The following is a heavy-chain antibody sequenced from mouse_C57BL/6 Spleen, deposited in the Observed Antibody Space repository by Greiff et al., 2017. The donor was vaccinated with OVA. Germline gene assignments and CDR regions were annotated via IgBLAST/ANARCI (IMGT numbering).Heavy chain of an antibody. CDR3: AGQLTWFAY. V-gene: IGHV14-2*01. CDR2: IDPEDGET. J-gene: IGHJ3*01. CDR1: GFNIKDYY. D-gene: IGHD3-2*02. Sequence: EVKLVESGAELVKPGASVKLSCTASGFNIKDYYMHWVKQRTEEGLEWIGRIDPEDGETKYAPKFQGKATITVDTSSNTVYLQLRSLTSEDTAVYYCAGQLTWFAYWGQGTLVTVSA.